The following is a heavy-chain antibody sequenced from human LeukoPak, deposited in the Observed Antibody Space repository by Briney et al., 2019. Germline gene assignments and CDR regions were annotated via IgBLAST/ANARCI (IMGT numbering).Heavy chain of an antibody. J-gene: IGHJ4*02. D-gene: IGHD6-13*01. V-gene: IGHV1-69*01. CDR1: GGTFSSYA. Sequence: SVKVSCKASGGTFSSYAISWVRQAPGQGLGWVGGIIPIFGTANYAQKFQGRVTITADESTSTAYMELSRLRSEDTAVYYCARGRYSSSWYSYWGQGTLVTVSS. CDR2: IIPIFGTA. CDR3: ARGRYSSSWYSY.